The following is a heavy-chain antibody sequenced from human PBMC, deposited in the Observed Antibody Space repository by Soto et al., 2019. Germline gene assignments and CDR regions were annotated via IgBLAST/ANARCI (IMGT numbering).Heavy chain of an antibody. CDR2: IYYSGST. CDR1: GGSISSGGYY. V-gene: IGHV4-31*03. D-gene: IGHD6-13*01. J-gene: IGHJ4*02. Sequence: QVQLQESGPGLVKPSQTLSLTCTVSGGSISSGGYYWSWIRQHPGKGLEWIGYIYYSGSTYYNPSLKSRVTISVDTSKNQFSLKLSSVSAADTAVYYCARYSSSWYYFDYWGQGTLVTVSS. CDR3: ARYSSSWYYFDY.